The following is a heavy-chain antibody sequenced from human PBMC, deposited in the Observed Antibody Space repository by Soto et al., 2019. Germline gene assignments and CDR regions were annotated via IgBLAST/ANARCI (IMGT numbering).Heavy chain of an antibody. D-gene: IGHD1-7*01. CDR3: ARKNYPYYYYYYMDV. J-gene: IGHJ6*03. CDR1: GGSISSYY. Sequence: SETLSLTCTVSGGSISSYYWSWIRQPPGKGLEWIGYIYYSGSTNYNPSLKSRVTISVDTSKNQFSLKLSSVTAADTAVYYCARKNYPYYYYYYMDVWGKGTTVTVSS. V-gene: IGHV4-59*08. CDR2: IYYSGST.